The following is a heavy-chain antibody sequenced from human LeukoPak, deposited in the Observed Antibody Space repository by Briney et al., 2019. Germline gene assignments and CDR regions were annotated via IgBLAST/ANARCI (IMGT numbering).Heavy chain of an antibody. Sequence: ASVKVSCKASGYTFTSYGISWVRQAPGQGLEWMGWISAYNGNTNYAQKLQGRVTMTTDTSTSTAYMELRSLRSDDTAVYYCARDLCSSTSCYIRGFDYWGQGTLVTVSS. V-gene: IGHV1-18*01. J-gene: IGHJ4*02. CDR3: ARDLCSSTSCYIRGFDY. D-gene: IGHD2-2*01. CDR1: GYTFTSYG. CDR2: ISAYNGNT.